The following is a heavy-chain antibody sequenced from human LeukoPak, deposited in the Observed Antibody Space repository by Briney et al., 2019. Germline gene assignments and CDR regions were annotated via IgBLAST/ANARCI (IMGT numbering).Heavy chain of an antibody. J-gene: IGHJ3*02. Sequence: SETLSLTCAVYGGSFSGYYWSWIRQPAGKGLEWIGRIYTSGSTNYSPSLKSRVTMSVDTSKNQFSLKLSSVTAADTAVYYCARDDTVVVGATWDAFDIWGQGTMVTVSS. CDR2: IYTSGST. CDR1: GGSFSGYY. CDR3: ARDDTVVVGATWDAFDI. V-gene: IGHV4-4*07. D-gene: IGHD1-26*01.